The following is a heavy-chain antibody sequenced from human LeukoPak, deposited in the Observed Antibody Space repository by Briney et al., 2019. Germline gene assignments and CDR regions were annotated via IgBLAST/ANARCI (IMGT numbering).Heavy chain of an antibody. CDR1: GYTFTGYY. D-gene: IGHD3-9*01. CDR2: INPNSGGT. V-gene: IGHV1-2*02. CDR3: ARGDDILTGNRDWFDP. J-gene: IGHJ5*02. Sequence: ASVKVSCKASGYTFTGYYMHWVRQAPGQGLEWMGWINPNSGGTNYAQRFQGRVSMTRDTSISTAYMEMSRLRSDDTAVYYCARGDDILTGNRDWFDPWSQGTLVTVFS.